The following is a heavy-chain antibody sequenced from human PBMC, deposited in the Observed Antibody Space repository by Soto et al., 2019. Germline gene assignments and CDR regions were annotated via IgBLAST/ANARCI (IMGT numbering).Heavy chain of an antibody. Sequence: QVQLVESGGGVVQPGRSLRLSCAASGFTFSSYGMHWVRQAPGKGLEWVAVISYDGSNKYYADSVKGRFTISRDNSKNTLYLQMNSLRAEDTAVYYCAKGKWIQLWLGEVGGGQGTLVTVSS. CDR1: GFTFSSYG. CDR3: AKGKWIQLWLGEVG. V-gene: IGHV3-30*18. CDR2: ISYDGSNK. D-gene: IGHD5-18*01. J-gene: IGHJ4*02.